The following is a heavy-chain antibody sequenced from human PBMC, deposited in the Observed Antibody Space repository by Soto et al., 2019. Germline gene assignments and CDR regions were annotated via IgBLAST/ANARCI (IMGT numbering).Heavy chain of an antibody. J-gene: IGHJ5*02. CDR2: IYSSGSS. CDR3: ARDPQVWFDP. V-gene: IGHV4-4*07. CDR1: GGSIRCHY. Sequence: SETLSLTCTVSGGSIRCHYWSWIRQPAGKGLEWIGRIYSSGSSDYNPSLKSRVTLSVDTSKSQISLKMRSVTAADTAVYYCARDPQVWFDPWGQGTLVTVSS.